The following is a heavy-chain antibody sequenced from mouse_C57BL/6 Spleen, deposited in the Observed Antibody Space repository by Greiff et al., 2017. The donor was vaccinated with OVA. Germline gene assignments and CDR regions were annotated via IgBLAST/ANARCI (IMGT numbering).Heavy chain of an antibody. CDR1: GFTFSNYW. CDR2: IRLKSDNYAT. Sequence: EVKVEESGGGLVQPGGSMTLSCVASGFTFSNYWMNWVRQSPEKGLEWFAQIRLKSDNYATHYAVSVKGRFTISRDDSKSRFYLQMNNLRAEDTGIYYCTGVAYWGKGTLVTVAA. V-gene: IGHV6-3*01. J-gene: IGHJ3*01. CDR3: TGVAY.